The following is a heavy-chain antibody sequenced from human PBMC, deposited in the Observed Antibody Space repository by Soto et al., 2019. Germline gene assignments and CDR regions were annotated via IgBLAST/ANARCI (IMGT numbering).Heavy chain of an antibody. V-gene: IGHV1-18*04. CDR1: GYTFTSYG. Sequence: QVQLVQSGAEVKKPGASVKVSCKASGYTFTSYGVSWVRQAPGQGLEWMGWISGYNGNTNYAQKLQGRVTMTTDTSTSTAYMELRSLRSDDTAVYYCERAGKYYYGSGSPYYYGIDVWGQGITVTVSS. CDR3: ERAGKYYYGSGSPYYYGIDV. J-gene: IGHJ6*02. CDR2: ISGYNGNT. D-gene: IGHD3-10*01.